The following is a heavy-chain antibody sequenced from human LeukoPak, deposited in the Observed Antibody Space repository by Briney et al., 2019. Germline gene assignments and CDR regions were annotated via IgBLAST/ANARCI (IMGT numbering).Heavy chain of an antibody. Sequence: SETLSLTCSVSAGSISSYSWSWIRQPPGKGLEWIGYIDYSGSSNYNPSLKSRVTISADPSKNQFSLKLSSVTAADTAVYYCARDCGYGGSGWYDAFDIWGQGTMVTVSS. J-gene: IGHJ3*02. CDR3: ARDCGYGGSGWYDAFDI. V-gene: IGHV4-59*01. D-gene: IGHD6-19*01. CDR2: IDYSGSS. CDR1: AGSISSYS.